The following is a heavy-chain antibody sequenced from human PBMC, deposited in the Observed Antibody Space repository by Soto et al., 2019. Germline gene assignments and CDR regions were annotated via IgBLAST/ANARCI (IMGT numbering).Heavy chain of an antibody. D-gene: IGHD5-12*01. Sequence: GGSLRLSCAASGFTFSSYGMHWVRQAPGKGLEWVAVIWYDGSNKYYADSVKGRFTISRDNSKNTLYLQMNSLRAEDTAVYSRARDRVATRGPYYYYGMDVWGQGTTVTVSS. CDR3: ARDRVATRGPYYYYGMDV. CDR1: GFTFSSYG. V-gene: IGHV3-33*01. J-gene: IGHJ6*02. CDR2: IWYDGSNK.